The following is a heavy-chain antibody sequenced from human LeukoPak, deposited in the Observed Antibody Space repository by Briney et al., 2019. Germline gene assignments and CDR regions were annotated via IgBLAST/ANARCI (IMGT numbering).Heavy chain of an antibody. Sequence: ASVKVSCKASGYTFTGYYMLWVRQAPGQGLEWMGWINPNSGGTNYAQKFQGRVTMTRDTSISTAYMELSRLRSDDTAVYYCARGGYSSGWSLDYWGQGTLVTVSS. CDR2: INPNSGGT. CDR3: ARGGYSSGWSLDY. CDR1: GYTFTGYY. V-gene: IGHV1-2*02. D-gene: IGHD6-19*01. J-gene: IGHJ4*02.